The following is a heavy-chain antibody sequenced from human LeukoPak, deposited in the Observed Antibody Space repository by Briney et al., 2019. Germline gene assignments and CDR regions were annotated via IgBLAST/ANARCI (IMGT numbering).Heavy chain of an antibody. CDR2: ISGSGGST. CDR3: AKYPRQWLVSYYFDY. CDR1: GFTFSSYA. Sequence: GGSLRLSCAASGFTFSSYAMSWVRQAPGKGLEWVSAISGSGGSTYYADSVKGRFTISRDNSKNTLYLQMNSLRAEDTAVYYCAKYPRQWLVSYYFDYWARGPWSPSPQ. D-gene: IGHD6-19*01. J-gene: IGHJ4*02. V-gene: IGHV3-23*01.